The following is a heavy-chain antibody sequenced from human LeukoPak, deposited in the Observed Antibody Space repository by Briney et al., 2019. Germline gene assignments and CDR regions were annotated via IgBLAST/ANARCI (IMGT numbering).Heavy chain of an antibody. V-gene: IGHV3-11*01. D-gene: IGHD3-16*01. J-gene: IGHJ5*02. CDR1: GFTFSDYY. CDR2: INTTGSTI. CDR3: ARDKRGIGFDP. Sequence: GGSLRLSCAASGFTFSDYYMSWIRLAPGKGLEWVSYINTTGSTIYYADSVKGRFTISRDNAKNSLYLQMNSLRAEDTAVYYCARDKRGIGFDPWGQGTLVTVSS.